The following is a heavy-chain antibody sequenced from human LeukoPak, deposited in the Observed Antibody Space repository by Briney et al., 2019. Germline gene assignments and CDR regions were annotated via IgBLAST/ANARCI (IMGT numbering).Heavy chain of an antibody. CDR2: IRNKADSYTT. CDR3: ASLVAPEALDI. CDR1: GFTFSDHY. Sequence: GGSLRLSCAASGFTFSDHYMDWVRQAPGKGLEWVGRIRNKADSYTTEYAASVKGRFTISRDDSKNSLYLQMNSLRTEDTAVYYCASLVAPEALDIWGQGTMVTVS. D-gene: IGHD5-12*01. V-gene: IGHV3-72*01. J-gene: IGHJ3*02.